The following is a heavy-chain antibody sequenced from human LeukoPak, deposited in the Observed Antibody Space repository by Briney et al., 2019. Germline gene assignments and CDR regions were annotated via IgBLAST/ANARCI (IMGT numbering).Heavy chain of an antibody. Sequence: GASVKVSCKASGYTFTSYGINWVRQAPGQGLEWMGWTSGYNGDAIYAQKLQGRVTLTTDTPTTTAYMELRSLKFDDTAVYYCARDDRSVDTAMSFQRWGQGTLVTVSS. V-gene: IGHV1-18*01. CDR1: GYTFTSYG. CDR3: ARDDRSVDTAMSFQR. J-gene: IGHJ1*01. D-gene: IGHD5-18*01. CDR2: TSGYNGDA.